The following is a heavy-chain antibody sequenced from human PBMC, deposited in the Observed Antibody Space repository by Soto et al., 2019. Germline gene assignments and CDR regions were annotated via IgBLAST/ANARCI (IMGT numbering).Heavy chain of an antibody. V-gene: IGHV4-4*02. CDR1: GGSIISSNW. CDR3: ARASQVIPALFEY. CDR2: IYHSGST. Sequence: QVQLQESGPGLVKPSGTLSLTCAVSGGSIISSNWWSWVRQPPGKGLEWIGEIYHSGSTNYNPSLNSRVTISVDKSKNQFSLKLSSVTAADTAVYYCARASQVIPALFEYWGQGTLVTVS. J-gene: IGHJ4*02. D-gene: IGHD2-21*01.